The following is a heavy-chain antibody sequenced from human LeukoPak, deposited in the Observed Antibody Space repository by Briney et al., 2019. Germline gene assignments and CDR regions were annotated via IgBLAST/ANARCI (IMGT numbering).Heavy chain of an antibody. J-gene: IGHJ4*02. Sequence: GGSLRLSCAASGFTFSTYVMTWVRQAPGKGLEWVSALGGSGGSTFYADSVKGRFTISRDNSNSTLYLQMNSLRAEDTAVYYCAKGRTPDYWGQGTLVTVSS. CDR3: AKGRTPDY. CDR1: GFTFSTYV. CDR2: LGGSGGST. D-gene: IGHD2-15*01. V-gene: IGHV3-23*01.